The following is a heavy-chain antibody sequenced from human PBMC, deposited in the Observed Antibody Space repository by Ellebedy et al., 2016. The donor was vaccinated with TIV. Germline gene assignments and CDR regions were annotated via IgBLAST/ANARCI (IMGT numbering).Heavy chain of an antibody. V-gene: IGHV3-15*01. CDR1: GLTFTNAW. CDR2: IKSKTDGGA. J-gene: IGHJ6*02. Sequence: GESLKISCAASGLTFTNAWMNWVRLAPGKGLEWVGRIKSKTDGGADYAAPVKGRFTISRDDSKKTLYLQMNSLETEDTAVYYCSTGEYYYGSGSYHKRAYGMDVWGQGTTVTVSS. D-gene: IGHD3-10*01. CDR3: STGEYYYGSGSYHKRAYGMDV.